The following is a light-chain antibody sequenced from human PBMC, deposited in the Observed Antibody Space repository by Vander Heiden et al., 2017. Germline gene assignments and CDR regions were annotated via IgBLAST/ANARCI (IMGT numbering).Light chain of an antibody. V-gene: IGKV1-5*03. CDR2: KTS. J-gene: IGKJ1*01. Sequence: DIQMTQSPSTLSAFVGDRVTITCRASQSISNWLAWYQQKPGKALKLLIYKTSSLQSGVPSRFSGSGSGTAFTLTISSLQPDDFATYYCQKYNSYPWTFGQGTKVEI. CDR3: QKYNSYPWT. CDR1: QSISNW.